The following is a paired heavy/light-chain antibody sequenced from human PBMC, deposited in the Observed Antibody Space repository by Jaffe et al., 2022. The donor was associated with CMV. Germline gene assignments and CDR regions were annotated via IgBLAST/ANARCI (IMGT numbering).Heavy chain of an antibody. D-gene: IGHD6-25*01. CDR2: IHPGDFGV. V-gene: IGHV5-51*01. CDR3: ARHGLAAADPISY. J-gene: IGHJ1*01. CDR1: GFLFTDYW. Sequence: DVQLVQSAAEVKKPGESLEISCQTSGFLFTDYWIGWVRQVPGKGLEWMGIIHPGDFGVKYSSSFQGQVTILVDTSINTAYLQWKSLKASDSAIYYCARHGLAAADPISYWGQGTLVTVSS.
Light chain of an antibody. V-gene: IGLV1-44*01. CDR1: SSDIGRYA. Sequence: QSVLTQPPSVSGTPGQSVTISCSGSSSDIGRYAVNWYQQFPGTAPKLLIYETFKRPSGVPDRFSGSKSGTSASLAITGLQSEDEADYYCASWDDSRNVYVVFGGGTKLTVL. CDR2: ETF. J-gene: IGLJ2*01. CDR3: ASWDDSRNVYVV.